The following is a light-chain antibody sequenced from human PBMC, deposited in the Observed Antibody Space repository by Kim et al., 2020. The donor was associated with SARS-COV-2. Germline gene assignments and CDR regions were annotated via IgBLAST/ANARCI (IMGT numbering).Light chain of an antibody. Sequence: QSITTSCTGTSSDVGTYNYVSWYQQHPGKAPKLIIYDVSNRPSGVSNRFSGSKSGNTASLTISGLQAEDEADYYCTSYTTSSTPWVFGGGTQLTVL. J-gene: IGLJ3*02. V-gene: IGLV2-14*03. CDR2: DVS. CDR1: SSDVGTYNY. CDR3: TSYTTSSTPWV.